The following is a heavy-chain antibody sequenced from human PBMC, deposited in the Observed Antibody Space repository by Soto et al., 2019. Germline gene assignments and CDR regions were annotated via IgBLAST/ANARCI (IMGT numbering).Heavy chain of an antibody. CDR2: MNPNSGNT. D-gene: IGHD1-26*01. CDR3: ARDSGSYYHYYYYGMDV. Sequence: ASVKVSCKASGYTFTSYDINWVRQATGQGLEWMGWMNPNSGNTGYAQKFQGRVTVTRNTSISTAYMELSSLRSEDTAVYYCARDSGSYYHYYYYGMDVWGQGTTVTVSS. CDR1: GYTFTSYD. J-gene: IGHJ6*02. V-gene: IGHV1-8*01.